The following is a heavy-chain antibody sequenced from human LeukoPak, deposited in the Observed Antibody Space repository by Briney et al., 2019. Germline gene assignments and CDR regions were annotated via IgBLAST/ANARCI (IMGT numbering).Heavy chain of an antibody. Sequence: PSETLSLTCAVSGHSISSGYYWGWIRQPPGKGLEWIGSIYYSGSTYYNPSLKSRLTISVDTSKNQFSLKLSSVTAADTAVYYCAGHQDVVIVPAAPTPFDYWGQGTLVTVSS. CDR1: GHSISSGYY. CDR2: IYYSGST. J-gene: IGHJ4*02. V-gene: IGHV4-38-2*01. D-gene: IGHD2-2*01. CDR3: AGHQDVVIVPAAPTPFDY.